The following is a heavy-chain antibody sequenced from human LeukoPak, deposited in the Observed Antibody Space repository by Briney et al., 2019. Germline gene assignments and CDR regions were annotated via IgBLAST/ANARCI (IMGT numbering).Heavy chain of an antibody. D-gene: IGHD3-10*01. CDR3: AGGGWFGELLFDY. Sequence: GAGGSLRLSCAASGFTFDDYGMSWVRQAPGKGLEWVSGINWNGGSTGYADSVKGRFTISRDNAKNSLYLQMNSLRAEDTALYYCAGGGWFGELLFDYWGQGTLGTVSS. CDR2: INWNGGST. J-gene: IGHJ4*02. CDR1: GFTFDDYG. V-gene: IGHV3-20*04.